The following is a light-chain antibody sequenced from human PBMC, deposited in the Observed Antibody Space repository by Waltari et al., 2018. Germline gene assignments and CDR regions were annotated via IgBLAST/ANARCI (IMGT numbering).Light chain of an antibody. CDR3: GTWDNTLSPV. Sequence: QSVFTQPPSASAAPGQTVTISCSGSTSTIGDNYVSWYPQFPEAAPKVLISGDQKRTTGTPDRFSASKSGTSATLDITGSQTGDEADYFCGTWDNTLSPVFGGGTTVTVL. V-gene: IGLV1-51*02. CDR1: TSTIGDNY. CDR2: GDQ. J-gene: IGLJ2*01.